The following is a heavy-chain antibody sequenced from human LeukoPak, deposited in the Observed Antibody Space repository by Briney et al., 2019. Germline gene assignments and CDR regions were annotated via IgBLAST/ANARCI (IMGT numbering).Heavy chain of an antibody. V-gene: IGHV1-46*01. CDR3: ARGRIVGAITGYYYYMDV. CDR1: GYTFTSYH. J-gene: IGHJ6*03. Sequence: ASVKVSCKASGYTFTSYHMHWVRQAPGQGLEWMGLINPSGASTSYAQKFQGRVTMTRDTSTSTVYMELSSLRSEDTAVYYCARGRIVGAITGYYYYMDVWGKGTTVTISS. D-gene: IGHD1-26*01. CDR2: INPSGAST.